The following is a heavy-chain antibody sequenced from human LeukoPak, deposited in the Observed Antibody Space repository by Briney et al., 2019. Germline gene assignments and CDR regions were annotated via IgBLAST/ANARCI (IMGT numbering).Heavy chain of an antibody. CDR1: GYSFISYW. V-gene: IGHV5-51*01. CDR3: ARLWWRAKQGGNFDY. D-gene: IGHD2-8*02. CDR2: IYSGDSDT. Sequence: GESLKISCKGSGYSFISYWIGWVRQMPGKGLEWMGIIYSGDSDTRYSPSFQGQVTISADKSISTAYLQWSSLEASDTAMYYCARLWWRAKQGGNFDYGGQGTLVTVSS. J-gene: IGHJ4*02.